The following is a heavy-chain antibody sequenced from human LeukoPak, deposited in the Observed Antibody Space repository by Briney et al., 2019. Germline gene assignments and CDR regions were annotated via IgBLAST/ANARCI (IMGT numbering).Heavy chain of an antibody. D-gene: IGHD3-22*01. Sequence: ASVKVSCKASGYTFTSYDINWVRQATGQGLEWMGWMNPNSGNTGYAQKFQGRVTMTRDTSISTVYMELSSLRSEDTAVYYCARDQVYYYDSSGYYWDYWGQGTLVTVSS. CDR3: ARDQVYYYDSSGYYWDY. CDR2: MNPNSGNT. J-gene: IGHJ4*02. CDR1: GYTFTSYD. V-gene: IGHV1-8*01.